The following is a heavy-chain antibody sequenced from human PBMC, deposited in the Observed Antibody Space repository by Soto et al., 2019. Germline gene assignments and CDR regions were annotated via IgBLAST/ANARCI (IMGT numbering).Heavy chain of an antibody. D-gene: IGHD5-18*01. CDR2: FYFSGTT. Sequence: PSETLSLTCTVSGGSISSDCWSWIRQPPGKGLEWIGYFYFSGTTNYNPSLNPSLKSRVTISVDTSKNQFSLKLSSVTAADTAVYYCARGRDVDTAMGXDYWGQGTVVTVS. CDR1: GGSISSDC. V-gene: IGHV4-59*01. J-gene: IGHJ4*02. CDR3: ARGRDVDTAMGXDY.